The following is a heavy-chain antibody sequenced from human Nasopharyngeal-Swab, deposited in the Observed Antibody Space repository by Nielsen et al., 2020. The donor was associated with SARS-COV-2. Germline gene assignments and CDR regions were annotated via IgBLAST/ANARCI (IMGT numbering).Heavy chain of an antibody. V-gene: IGHV4-39*07. J-gene: IGHJ6*02. CDR1: GGSVSSGSYY. CDR3: ARDHYYDNSGYYVFHKRYYYGMDV. D-gene: IGHD3-22*01. CDR2: INHGGST. Sequence: SETLSLTCTVSGGSVSSGSYYWSWIRQPPGKGLEWIGEINHGGSTNYNPSLKSRVTISVDMSKNQFSLKLTSVTAADTAVYYCARDHYYDNSGYYVFHKRYYYGMDVWGQGTTVTVSS.